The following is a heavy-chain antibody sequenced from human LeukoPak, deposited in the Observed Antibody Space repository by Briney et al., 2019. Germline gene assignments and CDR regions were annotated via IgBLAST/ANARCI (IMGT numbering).Heavy chain of an antibody. V-gene: IGHV3-21*01. CDR1: GFTVSFNY. J-gene: IGHJ4*02. D-gene: IGHD3-22*01. CDR2: ISSSSSYI. Sequence: GGSLRLSCAASGFTVSFNYMTWVRQAPGKGLEWVSSISSSSSYIHYADSVKGRFTISRDNAKNSLYLQMNSLRAEDTAVYYCARETYYYDSSGYYVHYFDYWGQGTLVTVSS. CDR3: ARETYYYDSSGYYVHYFDY.